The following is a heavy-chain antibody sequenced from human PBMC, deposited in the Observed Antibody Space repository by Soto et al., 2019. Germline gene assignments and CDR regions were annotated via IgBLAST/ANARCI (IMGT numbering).Heavy chain of an antibody. D-gene: IGHD4-17*01. Sequence: EQQLVESGGGLVKPGESLRLSCAVSGITFINAWMSWVRQAPGKGLEWVARIKRTANAETPDYAAPVKGRFIISRDDSKNMLYLQMNNLKAEHTAVYYCLTDPGEYETFWGQGTLVTVSS. J-gene: IGHJ4*02. V-gene: IGHV3-15*01. CDR1: GITFINAW. CDR2: IKRTANAETP. CDR3: LTDPGEYETF.